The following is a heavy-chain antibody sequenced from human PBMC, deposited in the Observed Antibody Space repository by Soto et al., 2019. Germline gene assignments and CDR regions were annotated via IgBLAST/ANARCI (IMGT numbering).Heavy chain of an antibody. Sequence: SETLSLTCSVSGGSINNYYWSWIRQVPGKGLEWIGYIHYSGATMYNPTLESRVTISVDTSKKHFSLKMTSVTASDTAVYYCGKEGMDFWFDSRGQGTLVTVSS. CDR2: IHYSGAT. CDR1: GGSINNYY. D-gene: IGHD3-3*01. V-gene: IGHV4-59*01. CDR3: GKEGMDFWFDS. J-gene: IGHJ5*01.